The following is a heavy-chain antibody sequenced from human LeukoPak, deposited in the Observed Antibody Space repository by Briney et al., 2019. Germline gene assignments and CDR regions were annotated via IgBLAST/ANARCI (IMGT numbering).Heavy chain of an antibody. CDR3: AKETNYDFWSGFNHF. CDR2: INSDGSST. V-gene: IGHV3-74*01. CDR1: GFTFSSYW. D-gene: IGHD3-3*01. J-gene: IGHJ4*02. Sequence: GGPLRLSCAASGFTFSSYWMHWVRQAPGKGLVWVSRINSDGSSTSYADSVKGRFTISRDNAKNTLSLQMNSLRIEDTAVYYCAKETNYDFWSGFNHFWGQGTLVTVSS.